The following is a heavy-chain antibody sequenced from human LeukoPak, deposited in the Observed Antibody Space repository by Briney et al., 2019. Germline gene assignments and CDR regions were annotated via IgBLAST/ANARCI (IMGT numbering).Heavy chain of an antibody. D-gene: IGHD3-3*01. CDR3: ARDGYYSLTFDY. CDR2: IKQDGSEK. Sequence: GSLRLSCAASGFTFSSYWMSWVRQAPGKRLEWVANIKQDGSEKYYVDSVKGRFTISRDNAKNSLYLQMNSLRAEDTAVYYCARDGYYSLTFDYWGQGTLVTVSS. V-gene: IGHV3-7*01. J-gene: IGHJ4*02. CDR1: GFTFSSYW.